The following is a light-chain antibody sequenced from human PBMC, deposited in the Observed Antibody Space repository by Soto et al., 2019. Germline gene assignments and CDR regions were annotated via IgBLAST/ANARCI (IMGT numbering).Light chain of an antibody. CDR3: SSYAGNMNLI. CDR2: EVS. V-gene: IGLV2-8*01. Sequence: QSALTQPPSASGSPGQSVTISCTGSSSDVGGHNHVSWYQQHPGKAPKLMIYEVSKRPSGVPGRFSGSKSVNTASLTVTGLQAEDEADYYCSSYAGNMNLIFGGATKLTVL. CDR1: SSDVGGHNH. J-gene: IGLJ2*01.